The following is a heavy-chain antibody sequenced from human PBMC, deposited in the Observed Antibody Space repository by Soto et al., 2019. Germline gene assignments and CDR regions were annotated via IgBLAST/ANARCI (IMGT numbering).Heavy chain of an antibody. CDR1: AGTFSRNA. CDR3: AISRAAAPPRVGMDF. D-gene: IGHD6-13*01. CDR2: IIPFFHAP. V-gene: IGHV1-69*13. J-gene: IGHJ6*02. Sequence: SVWVPCKASAGTFSRNAISWVRQPPGQELEWMGGIIPFFHAPNYAQKFQGRVTITADESTSIVFMEMSSLRFEDTAVYYCAISRAAAPPRVGMDFWDQGTTVTVFS.